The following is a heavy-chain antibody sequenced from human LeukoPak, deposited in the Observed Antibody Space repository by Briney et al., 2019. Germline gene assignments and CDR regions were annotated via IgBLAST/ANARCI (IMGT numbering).Heavy chain of an antibody. Sequence: GGSLRLSCAASGFTFSSYAMSWVRQAPGKGLEWVSSISGSGGSTYYADSVKGRFTISRDNSKNTLYLQMNSLRAEDTAVYYCAKGGTYYYDSSGYYYVPFDYWGQGTLVTVSS. V-gene: IGHV3-23*01. D-gene: IGHD3-22*01. CDR3: AKGGTYYYDSSGYYYVPFDY. CDR1: GFTFSSYA. J-gene: IGHJ4*02. CDR2: ISGSGGST.